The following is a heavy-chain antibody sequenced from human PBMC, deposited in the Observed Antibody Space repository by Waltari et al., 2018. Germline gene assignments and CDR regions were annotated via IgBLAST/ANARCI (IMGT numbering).Heavy chain of an antibody. CDR1: GGTFSSYA. J-gene: IGHJ5*01. Sequence: QVQLVQSGAEVKKPGSSVKVSCKASGGTFSSYAISWVRQAPGQGLEWMGGIIPIFGTANYAQKFQGRVTITADESTSTASLALPLLLSPSPALSSCSSSPPSSLFFPPPFFSPFPPPPLFPFSSFPPSSPPLFPLFSW. D-gene: IGHD3-3*01. CDR3: SSSPPSSLFFPPPFFSPFPPPPLFPFSSFPPSSPPLFPLFS. V-gene: IGHV1-69*01. CDR2: IIPIFGTA.